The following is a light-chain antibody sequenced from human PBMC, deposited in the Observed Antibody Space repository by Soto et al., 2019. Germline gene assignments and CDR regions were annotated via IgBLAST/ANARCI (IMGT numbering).Light chain of an antibody. V-gene: IGKV3-20*01. CDR3: QQYGSSKT. J-gene: IGKJ1*01. Sequence: EIVLTQSPGTLSLSPGEGATLSCRASQTVPNNYLAWYHQIPGQAPRRLIYGASSRATDIPDRFSGSGSGTDFTLTISRLEPEDYGVYYCQQYGSSKTFGQGTKVEIK. CDR2: GAS. CDR1: QTVPNNY.